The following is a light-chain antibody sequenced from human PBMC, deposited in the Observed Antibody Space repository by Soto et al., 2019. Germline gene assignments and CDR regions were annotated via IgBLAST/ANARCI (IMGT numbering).Light chain of an antibody. CDR1: QGISSW. J-gene: IGKJ5*01. Sequence: DIQMPQSPSSVSASVGARVTIPWRASQGISSWLAWYQKKPGKAPKLLIYAASSLQSAVPSRFSGSASRTDFNLTISSLKPEDLATYYGQQDNSSPITFGQGTRVEIK. CDR3: QQDNSSPIT. V-gene: IGKV1-12*01. CDR2: AAS.